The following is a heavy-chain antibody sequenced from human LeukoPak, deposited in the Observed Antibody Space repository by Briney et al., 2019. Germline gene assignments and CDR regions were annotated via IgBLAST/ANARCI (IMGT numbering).Heavy chain of an antibody. D-gene: IGHD3-22*01. CDR1: GFTFSSYA. V-gene: IGHV3-30-3*01. CDR3: ARDPKIFTTMNAFDI. CDR2: ISYDGSNK. J-gene: IGHJ3*02. Sequence: GGSLRLSCAASGFTFSSYAMHWVRQAPGKGLEWVAVISYDGSNKYYADSVKGRFTISRDNSKNTLYLQMNSLRAEDTAVYYCARDPKIFTTMNAFDIWGQGTMVTVSS.